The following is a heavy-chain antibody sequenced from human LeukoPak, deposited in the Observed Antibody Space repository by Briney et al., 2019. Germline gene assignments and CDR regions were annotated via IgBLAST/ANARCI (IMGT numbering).Heavy chain of an antibody. J-gene: IGHJ4*02. CDR2: IKEDESEK. Sequence: GGSLRLSCAASGFNFGSYWMTWVRQAPGKGLEWVANIKEDESEKYYVDSVRGRFTISRDNAKNSLYLQMDSLRAEDTAVYYCARCNYYDSSRHPTSFENWGQETLVTVSS. CDR1: GFNFGSYW. CDR3: ARCNYYDSSRHPTSFEN. V-gene: IGHV3-7*01. D-gene: IGHD3-22*01.